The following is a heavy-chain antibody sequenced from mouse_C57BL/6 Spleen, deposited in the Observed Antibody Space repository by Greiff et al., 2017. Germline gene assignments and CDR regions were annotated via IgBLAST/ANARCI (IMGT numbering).Heavy chain of an antibody. CDR3: AKGSYYGNYVLDY. D-gene: IGHD2-1*01. V-gene: IGHV1-59*01. J-gene: IGHJ2*01. CDR2: IDPSDSYT. Sequence: QVQLQQPGAELVRPGTSVKLSCKASGYTFTSYWMHWVKQRPGQGLEWIGVIDPSDSYTNYNQKFKGKATLTVDTSSSTAYMQLSSLTSEDSAVYYCAKGSYYGNYVLDYWGQGTTLTVSS. CDR1: GYTFTSYW.